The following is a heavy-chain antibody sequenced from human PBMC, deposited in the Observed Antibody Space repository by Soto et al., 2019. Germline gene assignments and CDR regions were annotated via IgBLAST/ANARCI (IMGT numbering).Heavy chain of an antibody. CDR3: ARSSTSHPVWNNWFDP. Sequence: SVKVSCKASGGTFTNYAFSWVRQAPGQGPEWMGTIIPKFGTANYAQKFQGRVTITADKSTSTAYMELSSLRSEDTAVYYCARSSTSHPVWNNWFDPWGQGTLVTVSS. D-gene: IGHD2-2*01. CDR1: GGTFTNYA. CDR2: IIPKFGTA. J-gene: IGHJ5*02. V-gene: IGHV1-69*06.